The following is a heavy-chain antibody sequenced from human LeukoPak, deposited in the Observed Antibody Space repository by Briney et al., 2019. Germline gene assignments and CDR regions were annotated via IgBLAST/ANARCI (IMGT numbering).Heavy chain of an antibody. CDR1: GGSFSGYY. Sequence: SETLCLTCAVYGGSFSGYYWSWIRQPPGKGLEWIGEINHSGSTNYNPSLKSRVTISVDTSKNQFSLKLSSVTAADTAVYYCARGVAGPSNDAFDIWGQGTMVTVSS. J-gene: IGHJ3*02. D-gene: IGHD6-19*01. CDR2: INHSGST. V-gene: IGHV4-34*01. CDR3: ARGVAGPSNDAFDI.